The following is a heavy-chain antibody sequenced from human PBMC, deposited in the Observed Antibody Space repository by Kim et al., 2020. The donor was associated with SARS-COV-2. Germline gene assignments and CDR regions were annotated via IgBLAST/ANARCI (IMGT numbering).Heavy chain of an antibody. J-gene: IGHJ6*02. CDR2: VFSSGST. CDR3: VKGGGSGSAYLNSHGMDV. CDR1: GGSMINSY. Sequence: SETLSLVCSVSGGSMINSYWTWIRQPAGKGLEWIGRVFSSGSTNYNASLQSRLTISVDTSRSQFALQLHSLTAADTAVYYCVKGGGSGSAYLNSHGMDVWGQGTTVFVSS. D-gene: IGHD3-10*01. V-gene: IGHV4-4*07.